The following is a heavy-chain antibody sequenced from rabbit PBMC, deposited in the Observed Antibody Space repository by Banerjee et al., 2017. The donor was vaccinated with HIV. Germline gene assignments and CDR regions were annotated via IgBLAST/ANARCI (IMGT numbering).Heavy chain of an antibody. Sequence: QSLEESGGDLVKPGASLTLTCTASGFSFSSSYYMCWVRQAPGKGLEWIACIYGGSSDSTYYASWAKGRFTISKTSSTTVTLQMTSLTAADTATYFCARDGPGYTVPDLWGQGTLVTVS. J-gene: IGHJ4*01. CDR1: GFSFSSSYY. V-gene: IGHV1S40*01. D-gene: IGHD7-1*01. CDR3: ARDGPGYTVPDL. CDR2: IYGGSSDST.